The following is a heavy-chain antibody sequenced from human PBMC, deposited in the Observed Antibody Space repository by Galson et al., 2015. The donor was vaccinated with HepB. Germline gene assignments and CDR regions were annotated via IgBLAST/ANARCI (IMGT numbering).Heavy chain of an antibody. CDR2: LNSDGSST. CDR3: ARVTRYSFDP. Sequence: SLRLSCAASGFTFRSYWMQWVRQAPGKGLVWVSHLNSDGSSTWYADSVKGRFTISRGSAKNTLDLQMNSLRAEDTAVYYCARVTRYSFDPWGQGTLVTVSS. J-gene: IGHJ5*02. CDR1: GFTFRSYW. V-gene: IGHV3-74*01. D-gene: IGHD6-13*01.